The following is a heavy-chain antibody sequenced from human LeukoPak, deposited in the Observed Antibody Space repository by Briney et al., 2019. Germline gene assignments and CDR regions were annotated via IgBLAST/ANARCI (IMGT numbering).Heavy chain of an antibody. CDR1: GVTFSSYS. CDR2: ISSSSRYI. Sequence: GGSLRLSCAASGVTFSSYSINWVRQAPGKGLEWDSSISSSSRYIYYADSVKGRFTISRDNAKNSLFLQMNSLRAEDTAVYYCAREPYSYYGMDVWGQGTTVTVSS. CDR3: AREPYSYYGMDV. J-gene: IGHJ6*02. V-gene: IGHV3-21*06.